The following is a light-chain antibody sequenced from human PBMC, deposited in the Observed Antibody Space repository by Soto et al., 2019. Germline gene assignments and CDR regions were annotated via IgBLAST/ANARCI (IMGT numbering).Light chain of an antibody. CDR1: QSVSSN. CDR2: GAS. CDR3: QQYYNWYT. Sequence: EIVMTQSPATLSVSPGERATLSCRASQSVSSNLAWYQQKPDQAPRLLIYGASTRATGIPGRFSGSGSGTEFTLTISSLQPEDFAVYYCQQYYNWYTFGQGTKLEIK. V-gene: IGKV3-15*01. J-gene: IGKJ2*01.